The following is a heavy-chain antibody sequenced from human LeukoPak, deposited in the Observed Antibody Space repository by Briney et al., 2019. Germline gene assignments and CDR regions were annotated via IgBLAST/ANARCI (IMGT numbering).Heavy chain of an antibody. J-gene: IGHJ4*02. Sequence: SETLSLTCSVSGVSMRSYHWNWVRQPAGKGLEWVGRIYTSGSNNYNPSLRSRVTMSVDTSKNQFSLQLNSVTAADTAVYYCATVRYLSGPHYFDTWGQGIPVTVSS. D-gene: IGHD3-9*01. CDR2: IYTSGSN. V-gene: IGHV4-4*07. CDR3: ATVRYLSGPHYFDT. CDR1: GVSMRSYH.